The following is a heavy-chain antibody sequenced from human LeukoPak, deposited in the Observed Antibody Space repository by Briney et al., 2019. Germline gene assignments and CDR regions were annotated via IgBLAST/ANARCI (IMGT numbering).Heavy chain of an antibody. D-gene: IGHD6-6*01. CDR2: ISSSSSYI. J-gene: IGHJ4*02. CDR1: GFTLTTYW. Sequence: GGSLRLSCAASGFTLTTYWMSWVRQAPGKGLEWVSSISSSSSYIYYADSVKGRFTISRDNAKNSLYLQMNSLRAEDTAVYYCAREPEYSSSSGFDYWGQGTLVTVSS. V-gene: IGHV3-21*01. CDR3: AREPEYSSSSGFDY.